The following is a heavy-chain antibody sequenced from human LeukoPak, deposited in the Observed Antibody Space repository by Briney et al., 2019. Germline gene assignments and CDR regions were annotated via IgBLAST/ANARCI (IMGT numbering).Heavy chain of an antibody. D-gene: IGHD6-13*01. V-gene: IGHV1-2*02. Sequence: ASVKVSCKASGYTFTVYYMHWVRQAPGQGLEWMGWINPNSGGTNYAQKFQGRVTMTRDTSISTAYMELSRLRSDDTAVYYCARVYLSSWYMVSDWFDPWGQGTLVTVSS. CDR3: ARVYLSSWYMVSDWFDP. CDR2: INPNSGGT. J-gene: IGHJ5*02. CDR1: GYTFTVYY.